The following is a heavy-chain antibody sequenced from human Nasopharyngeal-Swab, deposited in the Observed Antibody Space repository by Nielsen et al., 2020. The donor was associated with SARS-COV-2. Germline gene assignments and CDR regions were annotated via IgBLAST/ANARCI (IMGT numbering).Heavy chain of an antibody. CDR3: ARDGNLRTVRYFDL. CDR1: GFTFSAYD. Sequence: GESLKISCAASGFTFSAYDMNWVRQAPGKGLEWVSYISSTGSTINYADSVKGRVTISRDNAKNSLYLQMNSLRAEDTAVYYCARDGNLRTVRYFDLLGRGSLVTVSS. D-gene: IGHD4-17*01. CDR2: ISSTGSTI. V-gene: IGHV3-48*03. J-gene: IGHJ2*01.